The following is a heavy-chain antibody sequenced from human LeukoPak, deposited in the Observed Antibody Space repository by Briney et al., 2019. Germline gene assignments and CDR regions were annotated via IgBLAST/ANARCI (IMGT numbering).Heavy chain of an antibody. CDR3: AREYCSGGSCYNNWFDP. D-gene: IGHD2-15*01. CDR1: GFTFSSYG. Sequence: QPGGSLRLSCAASGFTFSSYGMHWVRQAPGKGLEWVAVISYDGSNKYYADSVKGRFTISRDNSKNTLYLQMNSLRAEDTAVYYCAREYCSGGSCYNNWFDPWGQGTLVTVSS. CDR2: ISYDGSNK. J-gene: IGHJ5*02. V-gene: IGHV3-30*19.